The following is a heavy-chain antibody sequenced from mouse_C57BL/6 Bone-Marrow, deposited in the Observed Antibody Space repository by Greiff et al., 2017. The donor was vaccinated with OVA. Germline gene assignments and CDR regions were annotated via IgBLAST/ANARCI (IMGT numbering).Heavy chain of an antibody. CDR1: GFSLTSYG. J-gene: IGHJ3*01. Sequence: VKLMESGPGLVAPSQSLSITCTVSGFSLTSYGVDWVRQSPGKGLEWLGVIWGVGSTNYNSALKSRLSISKDNSKSQVFLKMNSLQTDDTAMYYCASFYDWFAYWGQGTLVTVSA. V-gene: IGHV2-6*01. CDR2: IWGVGST. D-gene: IGHD2-12*01. CDR3: ASFYDWFAY.